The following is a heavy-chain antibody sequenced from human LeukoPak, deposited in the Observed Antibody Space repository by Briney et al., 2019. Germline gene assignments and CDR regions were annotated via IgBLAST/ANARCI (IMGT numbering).Heavy chain of an antibody. J-gene: IGHJ4*02. V-gene: IGHV3-30-3*01. CDR2: ISYDGSNK. D-gene: IGHD6-19*01. Sequence: GRSLRLSCAASGFTFSSYAMHWVRQAPGKGLEWVAVISYDGSNKYYADSVKGRFTISRDNSKNTLYLQMNSLRAEDTAVYYCARGSSGWFPFDYWGQGTLVTVSS. CDR1: GFTFSSYA. CDR3: ARGSSGWFPFDY.